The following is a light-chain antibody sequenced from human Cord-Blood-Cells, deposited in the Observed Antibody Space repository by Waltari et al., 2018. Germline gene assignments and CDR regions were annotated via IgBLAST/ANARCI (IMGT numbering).Light chain of an antibody. CDR1: SSDVGGYNY. CDR2: DVS. J-gene: IGLJ3*02. Sequence: QSALTQPRSVSGSPGQSVPISYTGTSSDVGGYNYVSWYQQHPGKAPKLMIYDVSKRPSGVPDRFSGSKSGNTASLTISGLQAEDEADYYCCSYAGSYTWVFGGGTKLTVL. CDR3: CSYAGSYTWV. V-gene: IGLV2-11*01.